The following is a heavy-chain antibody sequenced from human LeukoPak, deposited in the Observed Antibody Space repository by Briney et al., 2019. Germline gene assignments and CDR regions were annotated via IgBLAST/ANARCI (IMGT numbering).Heavy chain of an antibody. J-gene: IGHJ4*02. V-gene: IGHV3-33*01. D-gene: IGHD6-19*01. CDR1: GFTFSSYG. Sequence: GGSLRLSCAASGFTFSSYGMHWVRQAPGKGLEWVAVIWYDGSNKYYADSVKGRFTISRDNSKNTLYLHMNSLRAEDTAVYYCARDSSGWCQSDYWGQGTLVTVSS. CDR2: IWYDGSNK. CDR3: ARDSSGWCQSDY.